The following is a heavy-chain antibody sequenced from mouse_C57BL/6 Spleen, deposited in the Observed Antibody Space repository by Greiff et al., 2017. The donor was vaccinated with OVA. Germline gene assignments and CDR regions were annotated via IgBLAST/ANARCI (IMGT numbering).Heavy chain of an antibody. CDR3: ARDDYDGWYFDV. CDR2: IDPANGNT. V-gene: IGHV14-3*01. CDR1: GFNIKNTY. J-gene: IGHJ1*03. Sequence: EVQGVESVAELVRPGASVKLSCTASGFNIKNTYMHWVKQRPEQGLEWIGRIDPANGNTKYAPKFQGKATITADTSSNTAYLQLSSLTSEDTAIYYCARDDYDGWYFDVWGTGTTVTVSS. D-gene: IGHD2-4*01.